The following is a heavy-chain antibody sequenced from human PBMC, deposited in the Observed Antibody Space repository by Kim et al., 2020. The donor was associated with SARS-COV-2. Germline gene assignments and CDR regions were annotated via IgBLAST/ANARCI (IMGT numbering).Heavy chain of an antibody. Sequence: ASVKVSCKASGYTFTSYAMHWVRQAPGQRLEWMGWINAGNGNTKYSQKFQGRVTITRDTSASTAYMELSSLRSEDTAVYYCARDTSETVVNPYYYYYGMDVWGQGTTVTVSS. D-gene: IGHD2-15*01. CDR1: GYTFTSYA. V-gene: IGHV1-3*01. CDR2: INAGNGNT. J-gene: IGHJ6*02. CDR3: ARDTSETVVNPYYYYYGMDV.